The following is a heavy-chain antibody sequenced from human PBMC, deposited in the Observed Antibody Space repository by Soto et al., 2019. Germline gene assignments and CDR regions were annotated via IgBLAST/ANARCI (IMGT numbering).Heavy chain of an antibody. Sequence: GGSLRLSCAASGFVFNTYPMSWVRQAPGKGLEWVSAISGSGGSTYFADSVKGRFSISRDNSKNTLYLQMNSLRVEDTAIYYCAKSRNDDGGDYSPAECLQHRRTRPLVRVSS. CDR2: ISGSGGST. CDR3: AKSRNDDGGDYSPAECLQH. CDR1: GFVFNTYP. J-gene: IGHJ1*01. V-gene: IGHV3-23*01. D-gene: IGHD2-21*01.